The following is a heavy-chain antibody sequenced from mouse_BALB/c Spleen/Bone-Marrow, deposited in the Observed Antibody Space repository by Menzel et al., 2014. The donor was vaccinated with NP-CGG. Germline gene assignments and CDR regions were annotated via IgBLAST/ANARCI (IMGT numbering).Heavy chain of an antibody. CDR3: SRGRRDALDY. Sequence: QVQLQQSGAELVKPGASVKLSCKASGYTFTSYYMYWVKQRPGQGLEWFGEINPSNGGTNFNEKFKNKATLTVDKSSSTACMQLSSLTSEDSAVYCCSRGRRDALDYWGQGTALTVSS. CDR1: GYTFTSYY. J-gene: IGHJ4*01. V-gene: IGHV1S81*02. CDR2: INPSNGGT.